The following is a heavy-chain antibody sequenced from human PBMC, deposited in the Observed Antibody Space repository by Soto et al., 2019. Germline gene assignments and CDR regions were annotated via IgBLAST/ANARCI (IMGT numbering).Heavy chain of an antibody. Sequence: SETLSLTCTVSGLSMSSGGYRWNWIRQHPGKALEWIGNIYYSGSPYYNPSLKSRVTISVDTSKNQFYLELNSLTAAGTAVFYCARASVQYLSVYYILDYWGQGSLVTVSS. J-gene: IGHJ4*02. D-gene: IGHD3-10*01. V-gene: IGHV4-31*03. CDR1: GLSMSSGGYR. CDR3: ARASVQYLSVYYILDY. CDR2: IYYSGSP.